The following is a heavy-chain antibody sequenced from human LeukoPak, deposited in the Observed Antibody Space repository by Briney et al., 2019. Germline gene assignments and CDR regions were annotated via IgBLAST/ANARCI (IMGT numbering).Heavy chain of an antibody. J-gene: IGHJ4*02. CDR2: INLSGGST. D-gene: IGHD1-26*01. CDR1: GFTFINYY. Sequence: GASVKVSCKASGFTFINYYMHWVRQAPGQGLEWLGIINLSGGSTHYPQKFQDRVTMTRDTSTSTVYMELSSLRSEDTAVYYCARAPKGVTTGYFDHWGQGTLVTVSS. CDR3: ARAPKGVTTGYFDH. V-gene: IGHV1-46*01.